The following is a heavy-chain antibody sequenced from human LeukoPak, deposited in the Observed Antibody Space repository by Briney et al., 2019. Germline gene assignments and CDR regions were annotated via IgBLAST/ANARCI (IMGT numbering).Heavy chain of an antibody. CDR2: IYYSGST. J-gene: IGHJ4*02. CDR1: GGSISSGGYY. D-gene: IGHD6-13*01. Sequence: SQTLSLTCTVSGGSISSGGYYWSWIRQHPGKGLEWIGYIYYSGSTYYNPSLKSRVTISVDTSKNQFSLKLSSVTAADTAVYYWARGGYSSSWYGYWGQGTLVTVSS. V-gene: IGHV4-31*03. CDR3: ARGGYSSSWYGY.